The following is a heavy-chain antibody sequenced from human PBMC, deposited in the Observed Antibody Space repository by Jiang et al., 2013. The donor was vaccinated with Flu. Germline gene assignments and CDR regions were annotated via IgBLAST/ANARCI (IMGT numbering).Heavy chain of an antibody. V-gene: IGHV3-30-3*01. J-gene: IGHJ3*02. D-gene: IGHD2-2*02. CDR1: GFTFSYYE. Sequence: RLSCAASGFTFSYYEMHWVRQAPGKGLEWVAVMSNDGTNKYYSDSVKGRFTISRDNSENTLYLQMNSLRAEDTAVYYCARDKECSSADCYNAFDIWGQGTTVTVSS. CDR2: MSNDGTNK. CDR3: ARDKECSSADCYNAFDI.